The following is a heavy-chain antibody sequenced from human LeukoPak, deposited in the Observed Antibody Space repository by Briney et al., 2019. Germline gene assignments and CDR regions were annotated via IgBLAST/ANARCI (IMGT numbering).Heavy chain of an antibody. CDR2: ISSNGGST. J-gene: IGHJ4*02. Sequence: GGSLRLSCAASGFTFSSYAMSWVRQAPGKGLEYVSAISSNGGSTYYADSVKGRFTISRDNSKNTLYLQMSSLRAEDTAVYYCVKDPEYGDLSYYFDYWGQGTLVTVSS. D-gene: IGHD4-17*01. V-gene: IGHV3-64D*06. CDR1: GFTFSSYA. CDR3: VKDPEYGDLSYYFDY.